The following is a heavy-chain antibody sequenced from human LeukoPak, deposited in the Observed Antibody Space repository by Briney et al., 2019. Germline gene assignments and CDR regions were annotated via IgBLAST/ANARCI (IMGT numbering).Heavy chain of an antibody. CDR2: IESKTDGGTR. V-gene: IGHV3-15*04. Sequence: GGSLRLSCTASGLSFSDGCMSWVRQIPGKGLEWVGRIESKTDGGTRDYAAPVNGRFTISSDDQTNTLYLQMNSLKPEDTAVYYCTTDGSAGKFDYWGQGILFTVSS. J-gene: IGHJ4*02. CDR1: GLSFSDGC. CDR3: TTDGSAGKFDY. D-gene: IGHD3-10*01.